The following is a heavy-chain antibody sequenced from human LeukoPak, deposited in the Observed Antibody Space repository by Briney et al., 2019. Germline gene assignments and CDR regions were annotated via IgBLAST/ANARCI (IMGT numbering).Heavy chain of an antibody. CDR2: ISGSGAGT. V-gene: IGHV3-23*01. CDR3: AKASRGSGSYSFDH. Sequence: GGSLRLSCAASGFTFSSFAMSWVRQAPGKGLEWVSAISGSGAGTDYADSVKGRFTISRDNSKNTLYLQMDGLRAEDTAVYHCAKASRGSGSYSFDHWGQGTLVTVSS. J-gene: IGHJ4*02. CDR1: GFTFSSFA. D-gene: IGHD3-10*01.